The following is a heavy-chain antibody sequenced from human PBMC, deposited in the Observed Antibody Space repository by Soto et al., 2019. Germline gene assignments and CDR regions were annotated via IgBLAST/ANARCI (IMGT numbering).Heavy chain of an antibody. V-gene: IGHV4-31*03. CDR3: ARGQYCSGGSCYSGVGP. J-gene: IGHJ5*02. Sequence: QVQLQESGPGLVKPSQTLSLTCTVSGGSISSGGYYWSWIRQHPGKGLEWIGYFYYSGSTYYNPSLKSRVTISVDTSKNQFSLKLSSVTAADTAVYYCARGQYCSGGSCYSGVGPWGQGTLVTVSS. CDR1: GGSISSGGYY. D-gene: IGHD2-15*01. CDR2: FYYSGST.